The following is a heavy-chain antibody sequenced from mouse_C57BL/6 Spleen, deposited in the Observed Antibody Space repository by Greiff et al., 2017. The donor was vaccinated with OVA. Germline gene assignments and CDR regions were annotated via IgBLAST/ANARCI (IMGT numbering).Heavy chain of an antibody. J-gene: IGHJ1*03. CDR1: GYSITSGYY. Sequence: EVQLQESGPGLVKPSQSLSLTCSVTGYSITSGYYWNWIRQFPGNKLEWMGYISYDGSNNYNPSLKNRISITRDTSKNQFFLKLNSVTTEDTATYYCARTMITLYFDVWGTGTTVTVSS. V-gene: IGHV3-6*01. CDR2: ISYDGSN. CDR3: ARTMITLYFDV. D-gene: IGHD2-4*01.